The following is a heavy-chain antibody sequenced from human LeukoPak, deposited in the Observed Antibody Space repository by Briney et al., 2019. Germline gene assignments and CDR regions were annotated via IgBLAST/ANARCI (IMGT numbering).Heavy chain of an antibody. D-gene: IGHD4-23*01. V-gene: IGHV3-48*03. CDR3: ARRRLNYGGNSVDY. J-gene: IGHJ4*02. Sequence: GGSLRLSCAASGFTFRSYEMNWARQAPGKGLEWVSYISSSGSTIYSADSVKGRFTISRDNAKNSLYLQMNSLRAEDTAVYYCARRRLNYGGNSVDYWGQGTLVTVSS. CDR1: GFTFRSYE. CDR2: ISSSGSTI.